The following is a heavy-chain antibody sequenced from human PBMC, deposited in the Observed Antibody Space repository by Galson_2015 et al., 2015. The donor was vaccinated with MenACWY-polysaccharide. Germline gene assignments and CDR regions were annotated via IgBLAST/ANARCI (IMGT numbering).Heavy chain of an antibody. CDR1: GFSFRYYA. CDR3: AKGQREASNAWYTVDY. Sequence: SLRLSCAASGFSFRYYAMRWVRQAPGKGLEWVSVISNGGSRTYYGDSVKGRFAISRDNSKNTLYLQMDSLRADDTAVYYCAKGQREASNAWYTVDYWGRGTGGTVAS. CDR2: ISNGGSRT. V-gene: IGHV3-23*03. J-gene: IGHJ4*02. D-gene: IGHD2-2*02.